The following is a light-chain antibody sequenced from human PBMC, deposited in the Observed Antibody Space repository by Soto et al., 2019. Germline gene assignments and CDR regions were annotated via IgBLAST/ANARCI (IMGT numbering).Light chain of an antibody. CDR2: GAS. CDR1: QRISTW. J-gene: IGKJ2*01. Sequence: DIQMTQSPSTLSASVGDRVTITCRASQRISTWLAWYQQKPGKAPKLLIYGASSLQSGVPSRFSGSGSGTEFPLTISSLQPDDFAVYYCQQYNTYSTFGQGTKLEIK. V-gene: IGKV1-5*01. CDR3: QQYNTYST.